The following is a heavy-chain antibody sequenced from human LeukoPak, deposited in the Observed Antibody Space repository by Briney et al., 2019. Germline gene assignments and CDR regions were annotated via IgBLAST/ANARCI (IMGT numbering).Heavy chain of an antibody. Sequence: PPETLSLTCTVSGGSISSYYWSWIRQPPGKGLEWIGYIYYSGSTNYNPSLKSRVTISVDTSKNQFSLKLSSVTAADTAVYYCAGTSEGYCGGDCYAYYYYYMDVWGKGTTVTVSS. D-gene: IGHD2-21*02. CDR3: AGTSEGYCGGDCYAYYYYYMDV. J-gene: IGHJ6*03. V-gene: IGHV4-59*08. CDR2: IYYSGST. CDR1: GGSISSYY.